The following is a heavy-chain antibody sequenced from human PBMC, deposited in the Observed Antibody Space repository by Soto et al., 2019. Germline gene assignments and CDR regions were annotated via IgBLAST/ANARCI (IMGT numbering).Heavy chain of an antibody. J-gene: IGHJ2*01. CDR1: GGSLSGYY. CDR2: ISDSGDT. Sequence: QVQLQESGPGLVKPSETLSLTCTVSGGSLSGYYWSWIRLPPGKGLEFFGYISDSGDTNSNPSLKSRVTMSVDTSKNQFSLRLNSVTAADTAIYYCAGIVVLEGWYFDLWGRGTLVHVSS. D-gene: IGHD3-22*01. V-gene: IGHV4-59*01. CDR3: AGIVVLEGWYFDL.